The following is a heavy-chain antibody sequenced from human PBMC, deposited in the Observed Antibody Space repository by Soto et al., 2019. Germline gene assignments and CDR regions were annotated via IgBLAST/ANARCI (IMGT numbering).Heavy chain of an antibody. CDR2: INPTDSDT. CDR1: GYIFTTYW. Sequence: PWESLKISCKASGYIFTTYWIAWVRQMPGKGLEWIGIINPTDSDTRYSPSFQGQVTISADKSISTAYLQWSSLKASDTAMYYCARLGVYDILAGSYNWFDPWGQGTLVTVSS. V-gene: IGHV5-51*01. J-gene: IGHJ5*02. D-gene: IGHD3-9*01. CDR3: ARLGVYDILAGSYNWFDP.